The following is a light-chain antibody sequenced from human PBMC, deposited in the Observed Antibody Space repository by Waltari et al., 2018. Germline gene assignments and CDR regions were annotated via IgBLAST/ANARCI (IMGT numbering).Light chain of an antibody. CDR3: QQYHVYPPT. J-gene: IGKJ1*01. V-gene: IGKV1-5*03. Sequence: DIQMTQSPSTLSASVGDRVSITCRAIQSISTWLAWYQQKPGKAPNILISAASNLESGVPSRFSGSGSGTEFSLTISSLQPDDLGTYFCQQYHVYPPTFGPGTKVEI. CDR2: AAS. CDR1: QSISTW.